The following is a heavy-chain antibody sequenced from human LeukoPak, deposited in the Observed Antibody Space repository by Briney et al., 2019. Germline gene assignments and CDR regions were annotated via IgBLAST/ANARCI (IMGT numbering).Heavy chain of an antibody. D-gene: IGHD3-10*01. CDR2: ISNGGGTI. CDR1: GFTFSSYN. Sequence: GGSLRLSCAASGFTFSSYNMNWVRQAPGKGLEWVSYISNGGGTIYYADSVRGRFTISRDNAKNSVYLQMDGPRDEDTAVYYCARDYGSHGEYFDYWGQGALVTVSS. J-gene: IGHJ4*02. V-gene: IGHV3-48*02. CDR3: ARDYGSHGEYFDY.